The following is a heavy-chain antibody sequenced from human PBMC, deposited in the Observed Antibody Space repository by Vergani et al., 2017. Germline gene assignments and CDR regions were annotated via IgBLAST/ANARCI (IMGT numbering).Heavy chain of an antibody. CDR1: GYSFTSYW. J-gene: IGHJ6*02. Sequence: EVQLVQSGAEVKKPGESLKISCKGSGYSFTSYWIGWVRQMPGKGLEWMGIIYPGDSDTRYSPSFQGQVTSSADKSISTAYLQWSSLKASDTAMYYCARTRATAAAGNSYYYYGMDVWGQGTTVTVS. D-gene: IGHD6-13*01. CDR2: IYPGDSDT. CDR3: ARTRATAAAGNSYYYYGMDV. V-gene: IGHV5-51*01.